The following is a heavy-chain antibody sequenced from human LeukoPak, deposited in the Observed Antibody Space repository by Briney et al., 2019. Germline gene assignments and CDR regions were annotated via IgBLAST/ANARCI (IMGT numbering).Heavy chain of an antibody. CDR1: GGSISSGSYS. CDR2: IYHSGST. V-gene: IGHV4-30-2*01. CDR3: ARAGDSSGFDY. Sequence: SETLSLTCTVSGGSISSGSYSWSWIRQPPGKGLEWIGYIYHSGSTYYNPSLKSRVTISVDRSKNQFSLKLSSVTAADTAVYYCARAGDSSGFDYWGQGTLVTVSS. D-gene: IGHD3-22*01. J-gene: IGHJ4*02.